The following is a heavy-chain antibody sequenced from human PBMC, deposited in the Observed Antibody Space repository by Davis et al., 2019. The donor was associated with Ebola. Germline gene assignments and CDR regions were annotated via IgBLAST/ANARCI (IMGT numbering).Heavy chain of an antibody. V-gene: IGHV4-39*07. D-gene: IGHD3-10*01. CDR2: VHHSGRT. CDR1: GGSINIRSYY. Sequence: SETLSLTCTVSGGSINIRSYYWGWIRQPPGKGLEWIGSVHHSGRTYYNPSLKSRVTISVDTSKNQFSLKLSSVTAADTAVYYCARARVLWFGELLYSSYYYYMDVWGKGTTVTVSS. CDR3: ARARVLWFGELLYSSYYYYMDV. J-gene: IGHJ6*03.